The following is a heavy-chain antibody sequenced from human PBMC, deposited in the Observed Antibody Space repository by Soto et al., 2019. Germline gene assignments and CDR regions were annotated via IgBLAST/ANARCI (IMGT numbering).Heavy chain of an antibody. Sequence: PSETLSLTCTVSGGSISSYYWSWIRQPAGKGLEWIGRIYTSGSTNYNPSLKSRVAMSVDTSKNQFSLKLSSVTAADTAVYYCAREDLSLRGIAAQVWFYYFDYWGQGTLVTVSS. D-gene: IGHD6-13*01. CDR2: IYTSGST. V-gene: IGHV4-4*07. CDR3: AREDLSLRGIAAQVWFYYFDY. CDR1: GGSISSYY. J-gene: IGHJ4*02.